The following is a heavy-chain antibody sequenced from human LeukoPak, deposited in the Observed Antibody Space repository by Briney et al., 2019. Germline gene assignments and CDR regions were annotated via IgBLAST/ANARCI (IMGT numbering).Heavy chain of an antibody. CDR2: IYYSGST. CDR3: ARGGSGLGGAFDI. CDR1: GGSISSGDYY. J-gene: IGHJ3*02. Sequence: PSETLSLTCTVSGGSISSGDYYWSWIRQPPGKGLEWIGYIYYSGSTYYNPSLKSRVTISVDTSENQFSLKLSSVTAADTAVYYCARGGSGLGGAFDIWGQGTMVTVSS. V-gene: IGHV4-30-4*08. D-gene: IGHD3-10*01.